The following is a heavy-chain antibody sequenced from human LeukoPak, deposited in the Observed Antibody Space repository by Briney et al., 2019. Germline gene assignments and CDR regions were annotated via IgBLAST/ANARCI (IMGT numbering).Heavy chain of an antibody. Sequence: SETLSLTCSVSGDSISRTSDYWGWIRQPPGKGLEWIGSINYRGTSYYSPSLRYRVSLSVDTSKNQFSLRLTSVTAADTAVYYCARNEGGTMLDSWGQGTLVTVSS. J-gene: IGHJ4*02. CDR2: INYRGTS. CDR3: ARNEGGTMLDS. CDR1: GDSISRTSDY. D-gene: IGHD1-26*01. V-gene: IGHV4-39*01.